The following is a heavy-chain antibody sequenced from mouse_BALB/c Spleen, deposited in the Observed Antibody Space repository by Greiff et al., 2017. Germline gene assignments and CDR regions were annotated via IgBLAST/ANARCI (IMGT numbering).Heavy chain of an antibody. CDR3: ARDGGLGRVFAY. Sequence: EVKVVESGGGLVQPGGSLRLSCATSGFTFSDFYMEWVRQPPGKRLEWIAASRNKANDYTTEYSASVKGRFIVSRDTSQSILYLQMNALRAEDTAIYYCARDGGLGRVFAYWGQGTLVTVSA. CDR2: SRNKANDYTT. D-gene: IGHD4-1*01. J-gene: IGHJ3*01. CDR1: GFTFSDFY. V-gene: IGHV7-1*02.